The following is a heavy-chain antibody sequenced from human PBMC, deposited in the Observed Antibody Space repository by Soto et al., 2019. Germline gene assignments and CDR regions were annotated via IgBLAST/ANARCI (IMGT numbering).Heavy chain of an antibody. CDR3: ARPHGGSSGWDNWFDP. CDR1: GGSISSYY. J-gene: IGHJ5*02. D-gene: IGHD6-25*01. V-gene: IGHV4-59*01. CDR2: IYYSGST. Sequence: SETLSLTCTVSGGSISSYYWSWIRQPPGKGLGWIGYIYYSGSTNYNPSLKSRVTISVDTSKNQFSLKLSSVTAADTAVYYCARPHGGSSGWDNWFDPWGQGTLVTVS.